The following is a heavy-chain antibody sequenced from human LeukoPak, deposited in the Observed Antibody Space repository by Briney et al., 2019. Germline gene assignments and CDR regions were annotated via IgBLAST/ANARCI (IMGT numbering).Heavy chain of an antibody. CDR1: GLTFSSHS. CDR2: ISSSGHTI. Sequence: QSGGSLRLSCAVSGLTFSSHSMNWVRQAPGKGLEWLSHISSSGHTIYYADSVKGRFTISRDNAKNSLYLQMNSLRAEDTAVYYCASWAGTATGFSGPFDYWGQGTLVTVSS. J-gene: IGHJ4*02. CDR3: ASWAGTATGFSGPFDY. V-gene: IGHV3-48*01. D-gene: IGHD6-13*01.